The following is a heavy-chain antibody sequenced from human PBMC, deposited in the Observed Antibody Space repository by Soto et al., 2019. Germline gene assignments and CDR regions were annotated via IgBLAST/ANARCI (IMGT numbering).Heavy chain of an antibody. CDR1: GFIYSDHY. D-gene: IGHD6-13*01. V-gene: IGHV3-11*05. CDR3: ARSMKAGKNFDY. J-gene: IGHJ4*02. CDR2: ISGSNTYT. Sequence: QVHLVESGGGLVKPGGSLRLACAASGFIYSDHYMSWISQAPGKGLEWLSYISGSNTYTDYADSVKGRFTISRENANNSLYLQMNSLRADDTAVYYCARSMKAGKNFDYWGQGTLVTVSS.